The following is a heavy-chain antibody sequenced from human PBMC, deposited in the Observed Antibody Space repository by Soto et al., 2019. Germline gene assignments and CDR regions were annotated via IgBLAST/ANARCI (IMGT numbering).Heavy chain of an antibody. CDR1: GFSLSTSGVG. Sequence: GSGPTLVNPTQTLTLTCTFSGFSLSTSGVGVGWIRQPPGKALEWLALIYWDDDKRYSPSLKSRLTITKDTSRNQVVLTMTNVDPVDTASYYCAHRRWDCSSTSCYSDFDYWGQGALVTVSS. J-gene: IGHJ4*02. CDR2: IYWDDDK. CDR3: AHRRWDCSSTSCYSDFDY. V-gene: IGHV2-5*02. D-gene: IGHD2-2*01.